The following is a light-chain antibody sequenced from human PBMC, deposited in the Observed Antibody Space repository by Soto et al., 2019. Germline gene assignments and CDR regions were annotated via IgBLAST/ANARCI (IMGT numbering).Light chain of an antibody. V-gene: IGKV1-5*03. CDR3: QQRSNWPRAT. J-gene: IGKJ4*01. CDR1: QTISSW. CDR2: KAS. Sequence: DIQMTQSPSSVSASVGDRVTITCRASQTISSWLAWYQQKPGKAPKLLIYKASTLKSGVPSRFSGSGSGTDFTLTISSLQSEDFAVYYCQQRSNWPRATFGGGTKVDIK.